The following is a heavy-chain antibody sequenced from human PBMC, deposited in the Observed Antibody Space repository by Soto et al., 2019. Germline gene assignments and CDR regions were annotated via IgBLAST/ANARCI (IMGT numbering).Heavy chain of an antibody. CDR1: GYTFTNYG. CDR3: ARYSASRYYTLGY. V-gene: IGHV1-18*01. CDR2: ISAYNGNT. D-gene: IGHD3-22*01. J-gene: IGHJ4*02. Sequence: QVQLVQSGAEVKKPGASVKVSCKASGYTFTNYGISWVRQAPGQGQGLEWMGWISAYNGNTKYAQMFQDRVTLTIDTSTSTAYMELRSLRSDDTAVYYCARYSASRYYTLGYWGQGTLVSVSS.